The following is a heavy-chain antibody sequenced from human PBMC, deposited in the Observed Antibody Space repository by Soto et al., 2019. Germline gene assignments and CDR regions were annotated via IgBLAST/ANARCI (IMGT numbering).Heavy chain of an antibody. D-gene: IGHD5-12*01. CDR3: ARPSARDGYNYNDAFDI. V-gene: IGHV1-69*13. Sequence: SVKVSCKASGGTFSSYAISWVRQAPGQGLEWMGGIIPIFGTANYAQKFQGRVTITADESTSTAYMELSSLRSEDTAVYYCARPSARDGYNYNDAFDIWGQGTMVTVSS. CDR1: GGTFSSYA. CDR2: IIPIFGTA. J-gene: IGHJ3*02.